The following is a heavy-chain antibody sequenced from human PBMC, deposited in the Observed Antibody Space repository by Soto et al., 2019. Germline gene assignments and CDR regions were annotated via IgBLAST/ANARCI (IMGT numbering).Heavy chain of an antibody. J-gene: IGHJ6*02. CDR2: IKQDGSEK. CDR3: ARDNGRFLEWLFYLYYGMDV. V-gene: IGHV3-7*01. D-gene: IGHD3-3*01. CDR1: GFTFSSYW. Sequence: PGGSLRLSCAASGFTFSSYWMSWVRQAPGKGLEWVANIKQDGSEKYYVDSVKGRFTISRDNAKNSLYLQMNSLRAEDTAVYYCARDNGRFLEWLFYLYYGMDVWGQGTTVTVSS.